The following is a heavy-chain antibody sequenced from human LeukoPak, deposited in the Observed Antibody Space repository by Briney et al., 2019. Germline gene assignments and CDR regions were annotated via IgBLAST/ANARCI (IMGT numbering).Heavy chain of an antibody. V-gene: IGHV4-38-2*02. D-gene: IGHD1-26*01. Sequence: SETLPLTCAVSGYSISGGYYWGWIRQPPGKGLEWIGSIIYTGSTYYNPSLKSRVTISLDTSKNQFSLKLSSVTAADTAVYYCARDRGGSLLYFDYWGQGTLVTVSS. CDR2: IIYTGST. CDR3: ARDRGGSLLYFDY. J-gene: IGHJ4*02. CDR1: GYSISGGYY.